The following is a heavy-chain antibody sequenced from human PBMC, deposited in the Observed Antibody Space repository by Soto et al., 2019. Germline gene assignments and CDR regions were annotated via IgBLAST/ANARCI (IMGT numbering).Heavy chain of an antibody. D-gene: IGHD1-26*01. J-gene: IGHJ5*02. V-gene: IGHV1-2*04. CDR1: GYTFTDYY. CDR2: INPDSGGT. CDR3: ARVVGALGHWFDP. Sequence: ASVKVSCKASGYTFTDYYIHWVRQAPGQGLEWMGWINPDSGGTNCAQKFQGWVTMTRDTSISTVYMELRRLRSDDTAVYYCARVVGALGHWFDPWGQGTLVTVSS.